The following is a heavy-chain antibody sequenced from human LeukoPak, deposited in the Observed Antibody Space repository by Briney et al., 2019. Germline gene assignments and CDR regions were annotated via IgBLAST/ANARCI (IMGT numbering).Heavy chain of an antibody. J-gene: IGHJ4*02. Sequence: GGSLRLSCAASVFTFDDYAMHWVRQAPGKGLEWVSGISWNSGSIGYADSVKGRFTISRDNAKNSLYLQMNSLRAEDTALYYCAKDPSYDSSGYYFDYWGQGTLVTVSS. CDR3: AKDPSYDSSGYYFDY. CDR2: ISWNSGSI. V-gene: IGHV3-9*01. CDR1: VFTFDDYA. D-gene: IGHD3-22*01.